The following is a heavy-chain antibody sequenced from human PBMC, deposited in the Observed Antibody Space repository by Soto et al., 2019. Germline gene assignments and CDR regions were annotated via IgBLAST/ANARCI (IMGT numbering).Heavy chain of an antibody. Sequence: QLQLQESGPGLVKPSETLSLTCTVSGGSISSSSYYWGWIRQPPGKGLEWIGSIYYSGSTYYHPSLKSRVTISVDTSKNQFSLKLSSVTAADTAVYYCARLLIAAAGRFDYWGQGTLVTVSS. J-gene: IGHJ4*02. CDR2: IYYSGST. CDR1: GGSISSSSYY. CDR3: ARLLIAAAGRFDY. V-gene: IGHV4-39*01. D-gene: IGHD6-13*01.